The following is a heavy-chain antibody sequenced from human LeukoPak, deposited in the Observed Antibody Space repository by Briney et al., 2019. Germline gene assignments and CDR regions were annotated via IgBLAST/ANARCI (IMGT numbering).Heavy chain of an antibody. Sequence: GASVKVSCKASGYTFTSYYMHWVRQAPGQGLEWMGLINPSGGSTSYAQKFQGRVTMTRDTSTSTVYMELSSLRSGDTAVYYCAREVRRFLEWSRASGNWFDPWGQGTLVTVSS. CDR2: INPSGGST. V-gene: IGHV1-46*01. CDR1: GYTFTSYY. J-gene: IGHJ5*02. D-gene: IGHD3-3*01. CDR3: AREVRRFLEWSRASGNWFDP.